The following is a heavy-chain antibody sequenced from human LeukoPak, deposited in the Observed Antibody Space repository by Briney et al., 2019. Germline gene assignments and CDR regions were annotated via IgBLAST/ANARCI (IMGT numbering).Heavy chain of an antibody. D-gene: IGHD3-10*01. Sequence: PGGSLRLSCAVSGFTFSSYSMNWVRQAPGKGLEWVSYISASSSTIYYADSVKGRFTISRDNAKNSLYLQMNSLRDEDTAVYYCARDTIETPRASYYWGQGTLVTVSA. CDR3: ARDTIETPRASYY. CDR1: GFTFSSYS. J-gene: IGHJ4*02. V-gene: IGHV3-48*02. CDR2: ISASSSTI.